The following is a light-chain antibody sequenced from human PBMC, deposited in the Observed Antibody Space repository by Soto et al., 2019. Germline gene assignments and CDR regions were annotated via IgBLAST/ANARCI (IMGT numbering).Light chain of an antibody. J-gene: IGKJ2*01. CDR3: HQYDSSPYT. CDR1: QGISND. Sequence: DIQMTQSPSSLSASVGDRVTITCRASQGISNDLDWFQQKPGKAPESLIYAASSLHSGVPSKFSGSGSGTDFTLTISRLDLDDFAVYYCHQYDSSPYTFGPGTKLELK. V-gene: IGKV1-16*02. CDR2: AAS.